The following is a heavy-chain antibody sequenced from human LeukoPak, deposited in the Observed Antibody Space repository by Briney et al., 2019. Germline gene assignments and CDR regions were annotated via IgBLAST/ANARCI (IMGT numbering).Heavy chain of an antibody. CDR2: ISAYNGNT. V-gene: IGHV1-18*01. CDR1: GYTFTSYG. CDR3: AKAGARYSHSSGLYALDV. D-gene: IGHD3-22*01. J-gene: IGHJ3*01. Sequence: ASVKVSCKASGYTFTSYGISWVRQAPGQGLEWMGWISAYNGNTNYAQKLQGRVTMTTDTSTSTAYMELRSLRSDDTAVYYCAKAGARYSHSSGLYALDVWGQGTMVTVSS.